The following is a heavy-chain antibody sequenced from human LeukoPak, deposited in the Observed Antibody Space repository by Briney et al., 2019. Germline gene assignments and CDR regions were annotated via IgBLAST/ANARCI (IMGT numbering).Heavy chain of an antibody. Sequence: SETLSLTCAVSGGSISSGGYSWSWIRQPPGKGLEWIGYIYHSGSTYYNPSLKSRVTISVDRSKNQFSLKLSSVTAADTAVYYCARAPYDSSGYLDAFDIWGQGTMVTVSS. CDR1: GGSISSGGYS. D-gene: IGHD3-22*01. CDR3: ARAPYDSSGYLDAFDI. CDR2: IYHSGST. J-gene: IGHJ3*02. V-gene: IGHV4-30-2*01.